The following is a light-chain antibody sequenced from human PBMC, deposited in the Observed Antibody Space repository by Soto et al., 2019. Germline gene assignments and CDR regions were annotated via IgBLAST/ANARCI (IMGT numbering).Light chain of an antibody. CDR3: VLYMGSGIWV. J-gene: IGLJ3*02. CDR2: SIK. CDR1: SGSVSISNY. V-gene: IGLV8-61*01. Sequence: QTVVTQEPSFSVSPGGTVTLTCGLSSGSVSISNYPSWYQQTPGQAPRTLIYSIKTRSSGVPDRFSGSILGNKAALTITGAQADDEADYCCVLYMGSGIWVFGGGTKLTVL.